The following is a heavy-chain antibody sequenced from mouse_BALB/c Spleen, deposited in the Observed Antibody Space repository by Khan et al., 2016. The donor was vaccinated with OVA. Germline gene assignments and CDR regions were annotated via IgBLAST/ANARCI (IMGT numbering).Heavy chain of an antibody. Sequence: VQLKQSGTVLARPGTSVKMSCKASGYSFTSYWMHWVKQRPGQGLEWIGAIYPGISDTRYTQKFKGKAKLTAVTSASTVSMEFSSLTNEDSAVYYCTRSYDSFYFDYWGQGSTLAVSS. CDR2: IYPGISDT. CDR3: TRSYDSFYFDY. D-gene: IGHD2-4*01. CDR1: GYSFTSYW. J-gene: IGHJ2*01. V-gene: IGHV1-5*01.